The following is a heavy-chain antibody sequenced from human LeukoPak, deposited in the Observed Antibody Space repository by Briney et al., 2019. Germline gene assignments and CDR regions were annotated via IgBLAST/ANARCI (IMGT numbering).Heavy chain of an antibody. V-gene: IGHV1-2*02. CDR3: ARGGPTVPAAMEDY. Sequence: ASVKVSCKASGYTFTDYYMHWVRLAPGQGLEWMGWINPNSGDTNYAEKFQGRVTMTTDTSTSTAYMELRSLRSDDTAVYYCARGGPTVPAAMEDYWGQGTLVIVSS. D-gene: IGHD2-2*01. J-gene: IGHJ4*02. CDR2: INPNSGDT. CDR1: GYTFTDYY.